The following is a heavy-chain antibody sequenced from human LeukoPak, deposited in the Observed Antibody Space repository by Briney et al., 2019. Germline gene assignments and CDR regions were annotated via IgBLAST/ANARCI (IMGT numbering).Heavy chain of an antibody. Sequence: PGGSLRLSCAASGFTFSSYAMSWVRQAPGKGLEWVSAISGSGGSTYYAYSVKGRFTISRDNSKNTLYLQVNSLRAEDTAVYYCAKDLRLEYSSSTYFDYWGQGTLVTVSS. J-gene: IGHJ4*02. V-gene: IGHV3-23*01. CDR2: ISGSGGST. CDR1: GFTFSSYA. CDR3: AKDLRLEYSSSTYFDY. D-gene: IGHD6-6*01.